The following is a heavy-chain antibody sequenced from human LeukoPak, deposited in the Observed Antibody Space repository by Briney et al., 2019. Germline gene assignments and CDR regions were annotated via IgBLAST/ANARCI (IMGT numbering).Heavy chain of an antibody. Sequence: ASVKVSCKASGYTFTGYYMHWVRQAPGQGLEWMGWINPNSGGTNYAQKFQGRVTMTRDTSISTAYMELSRLRSDDTAVYYCARGYDYVWGTLPFGYWGQGTLVTVSS. CDR2: INPNSGGT. J-gene: IGHJ4*02. D-gene: IGHD3-16*01. V-gene: IGHV1-2*02. CDR3: ARGYDYVWGTLPFGY. CDR1: GYTFTGYY.